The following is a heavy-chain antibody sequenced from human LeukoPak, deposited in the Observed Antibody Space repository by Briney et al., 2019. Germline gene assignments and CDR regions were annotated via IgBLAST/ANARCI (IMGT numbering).Heavy chain of an antibody. Sequence: GGSLRLSCSASGFTFSSYVMHWVRQAPGKGLEYVSGISDNGARTYYADSVKGRFTISRDNSKNTLYVQMTSLRVKDTAVYYCVYQVQGVVKWGQGTLVTVSS. CDR2: ISDNGART. CDR1: GFTFSSYV. CDR3: VYQVQGVVK. J-gene: IGHJ4*02. V-gene: IGHV3-64*05. D-gene: IGHD3-3*01.